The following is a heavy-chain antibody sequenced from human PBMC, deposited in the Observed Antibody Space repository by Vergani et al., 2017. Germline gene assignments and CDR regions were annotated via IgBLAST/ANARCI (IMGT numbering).Heavy chain of an antibody. V-gene: IGHV4-38-2*01. Sequence: QVQLQESGPGLVKPSETLSLTCAVSGYSISSGYYWGWIRQPPGKGLEWIGSIYHSGSTYYNPSLKSRVTISVDTSKHQFSLKLSSVTAADTAVYYCARGLRRAGSRDVWGKGTTVTVSS. J-gene: IGHJ6*04. CDR1: GYSISSGYY. CDR2: IYHSGST. D-gene: IGHD6-19*01. CDR3: ARGLRRAGSRDV.